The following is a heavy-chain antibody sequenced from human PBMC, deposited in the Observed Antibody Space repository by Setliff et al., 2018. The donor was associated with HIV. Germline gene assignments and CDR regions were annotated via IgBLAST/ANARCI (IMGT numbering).Heavy chain of an antibody. D-gene: IGHD3-22*01. V-gene: IGHV4-38-2*02. Sequence: SETLSLTCVVSGNSISSGYYWGWVRQPPGKGLEWIGSIYHTGSTYYNPSLKGRVTISVDTSKNQFSLKLSSVTAADTAVYYCARDRLTYYFDYWGQGILVTVSS. CDR3: ARDRLTYYFDY. CDR2: IYHTGST. J-gene: IGHJ4*02. CDR1: GNSISSGYY.